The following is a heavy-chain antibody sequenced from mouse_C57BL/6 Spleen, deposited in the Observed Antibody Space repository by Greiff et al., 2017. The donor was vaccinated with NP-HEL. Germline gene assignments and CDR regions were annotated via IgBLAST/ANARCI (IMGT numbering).Heavy chain of an antibody. D-gene: IGHD1-1*01. CDR1: GYTFTDYY. CDR3: ARGTTVHFDY. Sequence: EVQLQQSGPELVKPGASVKISCKASGYTFTDYYMNWVKQSHGKSLEWIGDINPNNGGTSYNQKFKGKATLTVDKSSSTAYMELRSLTSEDSAVYYCARGTTVHFDYWGQGTTLTVSS. CDR2: INPNNGGT. V-gene: IGHV1-26*01. J-gene: IGHJ2*01.